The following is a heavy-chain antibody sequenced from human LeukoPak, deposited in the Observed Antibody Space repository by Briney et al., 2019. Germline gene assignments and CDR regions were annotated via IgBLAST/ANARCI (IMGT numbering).Heavy chain of an antibody. CDR1: GYTLTELS. J-gene: IGHJ1*01. Sequence: ASVKVSCKVSGYTLTELSMHWVRQAPGNGREWMGGFDPEDGETIYAQKFQGRGTMTADTSTDTATTGLSSIRAEDTGVPHCTTGSITIPTKTAYWGQGPVATVSS. D-gene: IGHD3-3*01. V-gene: IGHV1-24*01. CDR3: TTGSITIPTKTAY. CDR2: FDPEDGET.